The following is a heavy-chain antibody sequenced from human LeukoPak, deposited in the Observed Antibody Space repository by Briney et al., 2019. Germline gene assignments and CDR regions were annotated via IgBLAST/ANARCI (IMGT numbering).Heavy chain of an antibody. V-gene: IGHV3-33*01. J-gene: IGHJ4*02. Sequence: PGGSLRLSCAASGSTFSSYGMHWVRQAPGKGLEWVAVIWYDGSNKYYADSVKGRFTISRDNSKNTLYLQMNSLRAEDTAVYYCAREDGAVAARGFDYWGQGTLVTVSS. CDR1: GSTFSSYG. CDR3: AREDGAVAARGFDY. D-gene: IGHD6-19*01. CDR2: IWYDGSNK.